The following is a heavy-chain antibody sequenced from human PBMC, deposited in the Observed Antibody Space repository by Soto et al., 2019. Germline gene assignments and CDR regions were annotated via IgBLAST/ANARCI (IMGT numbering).Heavy chain of an antibody. Sequence: EVQLLESGGDLVQPGGSLRLSCAASGFTFSTYAMSWVRQAPGKGLEWVSSISDSAGSTYYADSVKGRFTISRDNSKNTLFLQMNSLRGEDTALYYCAKGGGVLVLDAFDIWGQGTMVTVSS. CDR2: ISDSAGST. CDR1: GFTFSTYA. CDR3: AKGGGVLVLDAFDI. D-gene: IGHD2-8*01. V-gene: IGHV3-23*01. J-gene: IGHJ3*02.